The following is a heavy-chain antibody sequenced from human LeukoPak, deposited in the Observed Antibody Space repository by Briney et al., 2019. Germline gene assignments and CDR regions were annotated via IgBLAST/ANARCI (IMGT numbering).Heavy chain of an antibody. CDR1: GFTVISNY. Sequence: GGSLRLSCAASGFTVISNYMSWDRQAPGKGLEWVSVIYSGGSTYYADSVKGRFTISRDSSNNTLYLQMNSLRVEDTAVYYCARAGFGDVNDYWGQGTLVTVSS. CDR2: IYSGGST. D-gene: IGHD3-10*01. V-gene: IGHV3-53*01. J-gene: IGHJ4*02. CDR3: ARAGFGDVNDY.